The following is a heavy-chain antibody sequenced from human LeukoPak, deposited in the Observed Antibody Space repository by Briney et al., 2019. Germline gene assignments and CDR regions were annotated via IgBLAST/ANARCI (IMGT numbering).Heavy chain of an antibody. CDR1: GFTFSSYG. D-gene: IGHD3-22*01. Sequence: GGSLRLSCAASGFTFSSYGMHWVRQAPGKGLEWVAVISYDGSNEYYADSVKGRFTISRDNSKNTLFLQMNSLRPEDTAVYHCAKVALFSGYYPPFDYWGQGTLVTVSS. J-gene: IGHJ4*02. V-gene: IGHV3-30*18. CDR2: ISYDGSNE. CDR3: AKVALFSGYYPPFDY.